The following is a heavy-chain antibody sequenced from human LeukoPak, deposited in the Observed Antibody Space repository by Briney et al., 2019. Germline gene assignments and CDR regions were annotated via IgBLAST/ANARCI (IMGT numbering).Heavy chain of an antibody. CDR2: ISGSGADT. CDR1: GFTFSTYS. CDR3: AKGLGGEGGSGFPGY. V-gene: IGHV3-23*01. Sequence: PGGSLRLSCSASGFTFSTYSMTWVRQAPGKGLQWVSAISGSGADTYYADSVKGRFTISRDNSKNTLYLQMNSLRAEDTAVYYCAKGLGGEGGSGFPGYWGQGTLVTVFS. J-gene: IGHJ4*02. D-gene: IGHD3-10*01.